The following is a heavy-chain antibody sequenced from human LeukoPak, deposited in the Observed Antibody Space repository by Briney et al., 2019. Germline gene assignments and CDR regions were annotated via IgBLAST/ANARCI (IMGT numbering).Heavy chain of an antibody. CDR3: ARYYYGSGSYYYFDS. CDR1: GGSISSSSYY. D-gene: IGHD3-10*01. Sequence: SETLSLTCTVSGGSISSSSYYWGWIRQPPGKGLEWIGNIYYSGSTYYNPSLKSRVTISVDTSKNQFSLKPSSVTAADTAVYYCARYYYGSGSYYYFDSWGQGTLVTVSS. V-gene: IGHV4-39*01. J-gene: IGHJ4*02. CDR2: IYYSGST.